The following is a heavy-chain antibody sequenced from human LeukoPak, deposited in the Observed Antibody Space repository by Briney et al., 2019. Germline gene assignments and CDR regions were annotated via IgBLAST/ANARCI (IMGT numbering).Heavy chain of an antibody. J-gene: IGHJ4*02. D-gene: IGHD6-19*01. Sequence: GGSLRLSCAASGFTFSTYGMHWVRQAPGKGLEWVTVISYDGSHKYYADSVKGRFTISRDNSKNTLYLQMNSLRAEDTAVYYCAKYESNGWSYFDYWGQGTLVTVSS. CDR1: GFTFSTYG. CDR2: ISYDGSHK. CDR3: AKYESNGWSYFDY. V-gene: IGHV3-30*18.